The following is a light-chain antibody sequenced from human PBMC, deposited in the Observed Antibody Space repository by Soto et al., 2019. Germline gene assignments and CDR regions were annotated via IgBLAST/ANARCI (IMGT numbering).Light chain of an antibody. CDR1: QSFRGL. Sequence: IVFKQSPVTLSLSPGERATLSCRASQSFRGLLAWYQQKPGQAPRLLIYDASNRATGTPARFSGSGSGTDFTLTISSLEPEDFAVYYCQQRNNWPWTFGQGTKVDIK. J-gene: IGKJ1*01. CDR3: QQRNNWPWT. CDR2: DAS. V-gene: IGKV3-11*01.